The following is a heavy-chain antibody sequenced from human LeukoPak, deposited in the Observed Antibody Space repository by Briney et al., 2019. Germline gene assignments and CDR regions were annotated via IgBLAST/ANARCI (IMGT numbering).Heavy chain of an antibody. J-gene: IGHJ4*02. V-gene: IGHV1-46*01. CDR2: INPSGGST. CDR3: ARGAGSGSYYKYPPDY. Sequence: ASVKVSCKASGYTFTSYYMHWVRQAPGQGLEWMGIINPSGGSTSYAQKFQGRVTMTRDMSTGTVYMELSSLRSEDTAVYYCARGAGSGSYYKYPPDYWGQGTLVTVSS. D-gene: IGHD3-10*01. CDR1: GYTFTSYY.